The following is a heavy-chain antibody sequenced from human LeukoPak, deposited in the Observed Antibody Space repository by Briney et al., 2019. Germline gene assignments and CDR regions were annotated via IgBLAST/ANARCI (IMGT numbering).Heavy chain of an antibody. V-gene: IGHV3-23*01. CDR2: ISGSGGST. CDR1: GFTFSSYA. J-gene: IGHJ6*02. Sequence: PGGSLRLSCAASGFTFSSYAMSWVRQAPGKGLEWVSAISGSGGSTYYADSVKGRFTISRDNSKNTLYLQMNSLRAEDTAVYYCAKSGYYATLRLPDYYDMDVWGQGTTVTVSS. D-gene: IGHD3-22*01. CDR3: AKSGYYATLRLPDYYDMDV.